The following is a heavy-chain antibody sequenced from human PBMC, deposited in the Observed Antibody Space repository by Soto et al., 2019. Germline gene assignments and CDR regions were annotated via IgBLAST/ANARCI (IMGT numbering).Heavy chain of an antibody. CDR3: ARENSVQAWLHHFDH. Sequence: GMALKLSCVASGFSFSSFAMNCVRHAPGRGLEWVSYISDDGASIYYADSLKGRFTISRDNAKNSLSLQMNNLRAEDTAVYYCARENSVQAWLHHFDHWRLGTLVTVSS. V-gene: IGHV3-48*03. J-gene: IGHJ4*02. CDR1: GFSFSSFA. CDR2: ISDDGASI. D-gene: IGHD5-18*01.